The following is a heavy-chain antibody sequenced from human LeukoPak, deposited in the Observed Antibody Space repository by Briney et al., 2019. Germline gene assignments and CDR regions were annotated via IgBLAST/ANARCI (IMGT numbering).Heavy chain of an antibody. CDR3: ARGWNGDYQYHFDY. Sequence: SETLSLTCTVSGGSISSSSYYWGWIRQPPGKGLEWIGSIYYSGSTYYNPSLKSRVTISVDTSKNQFSLKLSSVTAADTAVYYCARGWNGDYQYHFDYWGQGTLVTVSS. V-gene: IGHV4-39*07. J-gene: IGHJ4*02. D-gene: IGHD4-17*01. CDR1: GGSISSSSYY. CDR2: IYYSGST.